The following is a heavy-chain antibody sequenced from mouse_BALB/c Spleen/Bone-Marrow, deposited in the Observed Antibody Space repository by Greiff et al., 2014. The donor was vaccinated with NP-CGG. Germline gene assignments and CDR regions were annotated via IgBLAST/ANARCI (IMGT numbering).Heavy chain of an antibody. CDR3: ARLLGYYFDY. Sequence: VQLQQSGPELVKPGASVKISCTASGYAFSSSWMNWVKQRPGQGLEWMGRIYPGDGDTNYNGKFKGKATLTADKSSSTAYMQLSSLTSEDSAVYYCARLLGYYFDYWGQGTPLTVSS. D-gene: IGHD1-1*01. V-gene: IGHV1-82*01. CDR2: IYPGDGDT. CDR1: GYAFSSSW. J-gene: IGHJ2*01.